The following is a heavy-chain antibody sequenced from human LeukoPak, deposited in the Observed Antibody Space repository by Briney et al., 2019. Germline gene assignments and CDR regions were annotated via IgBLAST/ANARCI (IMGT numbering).Heavy chain of an antibody. D-gene: IGHD1-1*01. Sequence: GGSLRLSCAASGFTFSSNYVSLVRQAPGKGLEWVSTIYRGGSTYYADSAKGRFTISRDNSKNTVYLQINTLRVEGTAVYYCARGGLETAVKYFFDYWGQGTLITVSS. V-gene: IGHV3-66*01. CDR2: IYRGGST. CDR1: GFTFSSNY. CDR3: ARGGLETAVKYFFDY. J-gene: IGHJ4*02.